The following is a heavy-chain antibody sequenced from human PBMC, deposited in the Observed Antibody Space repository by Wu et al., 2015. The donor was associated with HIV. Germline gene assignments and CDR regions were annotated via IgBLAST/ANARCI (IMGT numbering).Heavy chain of an antibody. CDR2: LIPMYGTA. Sequence: QVQLLQSGAVVKRPGSSVRVSCKASGATFSSYALSWVRQAPGQGPEWMGRLIPMYGTANYAQKFQGRVTITADESTSTAYMVVSSLRSDDTAVYYCAKTGELVYGMDVWGQGDHGSPSP. J-gene: IGHJ6*02. D-gene: IGHD3-16*01. CDR3: AKTGELVYGMDV. CDR1: GATFSSYA. V-gene: IGHV1-69*13.